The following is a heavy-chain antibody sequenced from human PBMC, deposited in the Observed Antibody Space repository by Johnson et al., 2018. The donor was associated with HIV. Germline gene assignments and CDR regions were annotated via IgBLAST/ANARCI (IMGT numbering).Heavy chain of an antibody. J-gene: IGHJ3*01. CDR3: AKDKGYSSSWYGDAFDF. V-gene: IGHV3-13*01. CDR1: GFTFSSYD. CDR2: IGTLADT. D-gene: IGHD6-13*01. Sequence: VQLVESGGGLVQPGGSLRLSCAASGFTFSSYDMHWVRQAPGKGLEWVSAIGTLADTFYPGSVKGRLTISRDNAKNSLYRQMNSLRAEDTAVYYCAKDKGYSSSWYGDAFDFWGQGTMVTVSS.